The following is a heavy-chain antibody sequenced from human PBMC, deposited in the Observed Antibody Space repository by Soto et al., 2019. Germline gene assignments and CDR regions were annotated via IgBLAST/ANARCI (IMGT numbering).Heavy chain of an antibody. D-gene: IGHD3-9*01. Sequence: QVQLVESGGGVVQPGRSLRLSCAASGFTFSSNAMHWVRQAPGKGLEWVAVISSDGNNEYYAESVKGRLTISRHNSQNTLYLPMNTLRLEDTAVYYCARDGALASSQYFSDYFYFGMDVWGQGTTVTVSS. CDR3: ARDGALASSQYFSDYFYFGMDV. CDR2: ISSDGNNE. J-gene: IGHJ6*02. CDR1: GFTFSSNA. V-gene: IGHV3-30-3*01.